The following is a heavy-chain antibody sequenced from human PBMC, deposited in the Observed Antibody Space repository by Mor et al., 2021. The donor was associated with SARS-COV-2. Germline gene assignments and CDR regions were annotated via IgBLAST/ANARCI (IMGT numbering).Heavy chain of an antibody. V-gene: IGHV5-51*01. J-gene: IGHJ3*02. D-gene: IGHD3-10*01. Sequence: RYSPSFQGQVTISADKSISTAYLQWSSLKASDTAMYYCARPGITMVRGVMPSELDIWGQGTMVTVSS. CDR3: ARPGITMVRGVMPSELDI.